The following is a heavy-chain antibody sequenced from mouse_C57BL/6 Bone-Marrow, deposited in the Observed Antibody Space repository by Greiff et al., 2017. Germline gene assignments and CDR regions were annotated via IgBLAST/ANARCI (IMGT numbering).Heavy chain of an antibody. CDR1: EYEFPSHD. CDR3: ARGAWDYYAMDY. D-gene: IGHD4-1*01. V-gene: IGHV5-2*01. J-gene: IGHJ4*01. CDR2: INSDGGST. Sequence: EVPLVVSGGGLVQPGESLKLSCESNEYEFPSHDMSWVRKTPEKRLELVAAINSDGGSTYYPATMERRFIISRDNTKKTLYLQMSSLRSEDTAVYYGARGAWDYYAMDYWGQGTSVTVSS.